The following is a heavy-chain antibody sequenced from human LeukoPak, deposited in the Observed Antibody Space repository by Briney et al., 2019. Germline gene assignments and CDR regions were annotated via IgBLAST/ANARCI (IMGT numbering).Heavy chain of an antibody. Sequence: SETLSLTCTVSGGSISSYYWSCIRQPPGKGLEWIGYIYYSGSTNYNPSLKSRVTISVDTSKNQFSLKLSSVTAADTAVYYCAREGCSNYGWFDPWGQGTLVTVSS. J-gene: IGHJ5*02. CDR1: GGSISSYY. V-gene: IGHV4-59*01. CDR3: AREGCSNYGWFDP. CDR2: IYYSGST. D-gene: IGHD4-11*01.